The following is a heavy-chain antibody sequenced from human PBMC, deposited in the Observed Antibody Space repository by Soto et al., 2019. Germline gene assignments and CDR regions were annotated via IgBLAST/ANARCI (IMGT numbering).Heavy chain of an antibody. D-gene: IGHD3-22*01. CDR2: LYYARSA. CDR3: ALRSMAVVPES. CDR1: GDSISSYY. J-gene: IGHJ5*02. Sequence: QVQLQESGPGLVKPSETLSLTCAVSGDSISSYYCMWIRQPPGKGLASIGYLYYARSANYNPSLKSRVTLSVDTSTNQCSLTLSSMTAADTAVYYCALRSMAVVPESWGQGTLITVSS. V-gene: IGHV4-59*01.